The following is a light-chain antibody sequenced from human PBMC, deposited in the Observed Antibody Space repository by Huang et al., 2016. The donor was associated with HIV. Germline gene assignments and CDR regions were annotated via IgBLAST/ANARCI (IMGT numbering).Light chain of an antibody. Sequence: DIQMTQSPSSLSASVGDRVTIICRSSQGISKSLAWYQQKPGKAPKLLLYATSKLESGVPSSFSGSGSGTHYTLTISTLQPEDLATYYCQQYQSVPWTFGQGTKVAI. J-gene: IGKJ1*01. CDR1: QGISKS. CDR2: ATS. CDR3: QQYQSVPWT. V-gene: IGKV1-NL1*01.